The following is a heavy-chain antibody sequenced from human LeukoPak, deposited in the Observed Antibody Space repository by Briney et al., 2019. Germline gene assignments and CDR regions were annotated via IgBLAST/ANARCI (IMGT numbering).Heavy chain of an antibody. CDR1: GFTFSSYA. CDR2: IYSGGST. D-gene: IGHD4-23*01. V-gene: IGHV3-66*01. Sequence: GGSLRLSCAASGFTFSSYAMSWVRQAPGKGLEWVSVIYSGGSTYYADSVKGRFTISRDNSKNTLYLQMNSLRAEDTAVYYCARGTVAARWGQGTLVTVSS. J-gene: IGHJ4*02. CDR3: ARGTVAAR.